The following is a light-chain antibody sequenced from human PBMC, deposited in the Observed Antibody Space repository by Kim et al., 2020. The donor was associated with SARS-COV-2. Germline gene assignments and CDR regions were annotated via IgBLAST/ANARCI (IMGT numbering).Light chain of an antibody. V-gene: IGKV1-9*01. CDR1: QDMRNS. Sequence: IQLTQSPSSLSASVRDSVTITCRASQDMRNSLAWYQQKPGKVPKLLSYGASTLQSGVPLRFSGSGSGTDFTLTISSLQPEDFATYYCQQLNSYSLTFGGGTKVDIK. CDR2: GAS. J-gene: IGKJ4*01. CDR3: QQLNSYSLT.